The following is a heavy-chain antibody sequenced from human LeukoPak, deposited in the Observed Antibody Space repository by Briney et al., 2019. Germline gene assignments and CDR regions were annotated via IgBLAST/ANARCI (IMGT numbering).Heavy chain of an antibody. CDR3: ARQDNMVRGVIADY. CDR2: IDPSDSYT. CDR1: GYSFTSYW. J-gene: IGHJ4*02. V-gene: IGHV5-10-1*01. D-gene: IGHD3-10*01. Sequence: GESLKISFKGSGYSFTSYWISWVRQMPRKGLEWMGRIDPSDSYTNYSPSFQGHVTISADKSISTAYLQWSSLKASDTAMYYCARQDNMVRGVIADYWGQGTLVTVSS.